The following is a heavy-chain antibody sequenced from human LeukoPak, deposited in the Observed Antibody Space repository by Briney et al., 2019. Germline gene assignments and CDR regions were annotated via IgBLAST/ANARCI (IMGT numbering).Heavy chain of an antibody. Sequence: ASVTVSCKASGGTFSSYAISWVRQAPGQGLEWMGGIIPIFGTANYAQKFQGRVTITADESTSTAYMELSSLRSEDTAVYYCARARPHITIFGVVINQFDYWGQGTLVTVSS. V-gene: IGHV1-69*13. CDR1: GGTFSSYA. D-gene: IGHD3-3*01. CDR2: IIPIFGTA. J-gene: IGHJ4*02. CDR3: ARARPHITIFGVVINQFDY.